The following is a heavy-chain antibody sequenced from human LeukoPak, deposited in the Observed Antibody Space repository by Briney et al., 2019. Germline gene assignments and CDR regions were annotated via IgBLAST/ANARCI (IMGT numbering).Heavy chain of an antibody. V-gene: IGHV4-4*07. Sequence: SETLSLTCTVSGGSIDSYYWSWIRQPAGKGLEWIGRIYTSGSTDYNPSLKSRVTMSVDTSKNQFSLKLSSVTAADTAVYYCARKKPSLYAFDMWGQGTMVTVSS. J-gene: IGHJ3*02. CDR1: GGSIDSYY. CDR2: IYTSGST. CDR3: ARKKPSLYAFDM. D-gene: IGHD6-6*01.